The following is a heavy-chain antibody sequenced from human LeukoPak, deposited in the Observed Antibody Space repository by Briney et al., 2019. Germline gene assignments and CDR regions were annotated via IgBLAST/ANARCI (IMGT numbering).Heavy chain of an antibody. CDR3: ARDRLSAAGGWDLVFDY. CDR2: INPYNGNT. Sequence: GASVKVSCKASGYTFPSYGISWVRQSPGQGLECMGWINPYNGNTDYAQKLQGGVTMTTDTSTSTAYVELRSLRSDDTAVYYCARDRLSAAGGWDLVFDYWGQGTLVTVSS. J-gene: IGHJ4*02. CDR1: GYTFPSYG. V-gene: IGHV1-18*01. D-gene: IGHD1-26*01.